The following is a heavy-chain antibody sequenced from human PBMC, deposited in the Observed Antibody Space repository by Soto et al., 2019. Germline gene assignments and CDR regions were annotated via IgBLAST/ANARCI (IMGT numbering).Heavy chain of an antibody. V-gene: IGHV6-1*01. CDR1: GDSVSSNSAA. CDR3: ARDFLLDYYDSSGPHFDY. J-gene: IGHJ4*02. Sequence: PSQTLSLTCAISGDSVSSNSAAWNWIRQSPSRGLEWLGRTYYRSKWYNDYAVSVKSRITINPDTSKNQFSLQLNSVTPEDTAVYYCARDFLLDYYDSSGPHFDYWGQGTLVTVSS. D-gene: IGHD3-22*01. CDR2: TYYRSKWYN.